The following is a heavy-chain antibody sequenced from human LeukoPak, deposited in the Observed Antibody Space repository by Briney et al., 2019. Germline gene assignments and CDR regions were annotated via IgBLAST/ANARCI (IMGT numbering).Heavy chain of an antibody. CDR2: ISGRAGGT. Sequence: PGGSLRLSCTASGFIFRNYDMSWVRQAPGKGLEWVSTISGRAGGTYYADSVKGRFTISRDNSKNTLYLQMNSLRAEDTAVYYCASGGPFAFDIWGQGTMVTVSS. J-gene: IGHJ3*02. CDR1: GFIFRNYD. D-gene: IGHD5-12*01. CDR3: ASGGPFAFDI. V-gene: IGHV3-23*01.